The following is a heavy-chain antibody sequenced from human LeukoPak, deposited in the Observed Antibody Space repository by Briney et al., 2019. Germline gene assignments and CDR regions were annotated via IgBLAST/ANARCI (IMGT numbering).Heavy chain of an antibody. CDR2: MFYGETT. CDR1: GDSIRSSGYY. CDR3: ARLERSRMDGAQY. J-gene: IGHJ4*02. V-gene: IGHV4-39*01. Sequence: PSETLSLTCIVSGDSIRSSGYYWGWLRQPPGKGLEWIGSMFYGETTSYSPSLQGRVTISLDTSKNQFSLRLNSVTAADTAVYYCARLERSRMDGAQYGGQGTLVTVS. D-gene: IGHD4/OR15-4a*01.